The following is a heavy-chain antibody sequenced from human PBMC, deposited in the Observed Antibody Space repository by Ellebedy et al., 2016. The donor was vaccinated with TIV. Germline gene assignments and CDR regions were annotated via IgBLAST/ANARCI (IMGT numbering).Heavy chain of an antibody. CDR1: GHTFRGYY. V-gene: IGHV1-2*02. J-gene: IGHJ6*02. Sequence: ASVKVSCKASGHTFRGYYIHWVRQAPGQGLEWMGWINPNSGGTNHAQKFQGRLTLTTDTSINTAYMELNRLRSDDTAMYYCARDEVVGANSGYQLYGMDVWGQGTTVTVSS. CDR2: INPNSGGT. D-gene: IGHD4/OR15-4a*01. CDR3: ARDEVVGANSGYQLYGMDV.